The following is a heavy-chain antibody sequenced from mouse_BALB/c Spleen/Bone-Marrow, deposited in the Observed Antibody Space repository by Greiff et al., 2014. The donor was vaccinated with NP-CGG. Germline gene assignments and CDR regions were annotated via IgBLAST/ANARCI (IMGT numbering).Heavy chain of an antibody. V-gene: IGHV1S22*01. CDR2: IYPGSGST. CDR1: GYKFTSYW. CDR3: TRGDGNYWYFDV. D-gene: IGHD2-1*01. J-gene: IGHJ1*01. Sequence: LQQSGSELVRPGASVKLSCKASGYKFTSYWMHWVKQRHGQGLEWIGNIYPGSGSTNYDEKFKSKGTLTVDTSSSTAYMHLSSLTSEDSAVYYCTRGDGNYWYFDVWGAGTTVTVSS.